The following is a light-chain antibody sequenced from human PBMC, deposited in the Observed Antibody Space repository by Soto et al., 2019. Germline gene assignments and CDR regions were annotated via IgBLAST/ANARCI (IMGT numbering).Light chain of an antibody. CDR3: SSSTSSSTLGYV. J-gene: IGLJ1*01. Sequence: QSALTQPASVSGSPGQSITISCTGTSSDIGSYNYVSWYQQHPGKAPKLMIYDVSNRPSGVSNRFSGSKSGNTASLIISGLQAEDEADYYCSSSTSSSTLGYVFGTGTKVIVL. V-gene: IGLV2-14*03. CDR1: SSDIGSYNY. CDR2: DVS.